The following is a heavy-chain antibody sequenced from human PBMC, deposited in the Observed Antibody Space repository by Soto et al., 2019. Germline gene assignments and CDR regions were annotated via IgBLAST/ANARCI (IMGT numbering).Heavy chain of an antibody. D-gene: IGHD3-10*01. CDR3: ARRTVLLNFDP. J-gene: IGHJ5*02. CDR2: IIPIFGTA. CDR1: GGTFSSYA. V-gene: IGHV1-69*13. Sequence: GASVKVSCKASGGTFSSYASSWVRQAPGQGLEWMGGIIPIFGTANYAQKFQGRVTITADESTSTAYMELSSLRSEDTAVYYCARRTVLLNFDPWGQGTLVTVSS.